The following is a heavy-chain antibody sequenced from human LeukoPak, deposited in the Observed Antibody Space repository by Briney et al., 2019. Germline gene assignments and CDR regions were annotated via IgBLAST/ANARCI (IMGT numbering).Heavy chain of an antibody. J-gene: IGHJ6*03. Sequence: GGSLRLSCAASGFTFSSYAMSWVRQAPGKGLEWVSAISGSGGSTYYADSVKGRFTISRDNAKNSLYLQMNSLRAEDTAVYYCAREERGYSSYMDVWGKGTTVTVSS. CDR3: AREERGYSSYMDV. D-gene: IGHD6-19*01. V-gene: IGHV3-23*01. CDR2: ISGSGGST. CDR1: GFTFSSYA.